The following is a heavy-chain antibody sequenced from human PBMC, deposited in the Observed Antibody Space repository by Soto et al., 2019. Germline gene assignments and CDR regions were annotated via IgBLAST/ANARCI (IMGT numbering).Heavy chain of an antibody. CDR2: ISGFNDDT. Sequence: PLVQSGVEMKNPGASVKVSCKASGYTFTSYGISWVRQAPGQGLEWMGWISGFNDDTNHAQKFQGSVTVTKDTSTCTAYMELRSLKSDDTAMYYCARSGSYYPARNWFGPWGQGTLVIVSS. D-gene: IGHD3-10*01. J-gene: IGHJ5*02. V-gene: IGHV1-18*01. CDR3: ARSGSYYPARNWFGP. CDR1: GYTFTSYG.